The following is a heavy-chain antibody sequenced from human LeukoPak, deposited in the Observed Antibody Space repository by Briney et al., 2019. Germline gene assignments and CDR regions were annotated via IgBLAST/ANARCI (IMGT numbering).Heavy chain of an antibody. Sequence: ASVKVSCKAYGNTFTNNRISWVRQAPGQGLEWMGWISAYNGYTNYAQKLQGRVTMTTDTSTSTAYMELRSLRSDDTAVYYCARAGGGDLADAFDIWGQGTMVTVSS. D-gene: IGHD2-21*02. CDR3: ARAGGGDLADAFDI. J-gene: IGHJ3*02. V-gene: IGHV1-18*01. CDR1: GNTFTNNR. CDR2: ISAYNGYT.